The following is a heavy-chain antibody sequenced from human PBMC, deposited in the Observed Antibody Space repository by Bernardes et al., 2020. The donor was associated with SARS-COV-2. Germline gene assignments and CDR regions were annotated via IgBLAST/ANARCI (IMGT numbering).Heavy chain of an antibody. V-gene: IGHV1-2*02. D-gene: IGHD3-22*01. CDR3: ARDGFPYYYDSSGYYSGSWFDP. CDR1: GYTFTGYY. CDR2: INPKHGGT. J-gene: IGHJ5*02. Sequence: ASVKVSCKASGYTFTGYYMHWVRQAPGQGLEWMGCINPKHGGTNYAQKFQGRVTMTRDTSISTAYMELSRLRSDDTAVYYCARDGFPYYYDSSGYYSGSWFDPWGQGTLVTVSS.